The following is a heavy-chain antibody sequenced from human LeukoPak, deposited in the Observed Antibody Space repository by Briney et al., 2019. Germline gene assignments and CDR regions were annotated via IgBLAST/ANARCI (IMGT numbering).Heavy chain of an antibody. J-gene: IGHJ6*03. V-gene: IGHV4-34*01. Sequence: SETLSLTCAVYGGSFSGYYWSWIRQPPGKGLEWIGEINHSGSTNYNPSLKSRVTISVDTSKNQFSLKLSSVTAADTAVYYCARVGLGSSWYFLDYYYMDVWGKGTTVTVSS. CDR3: ARVGLGSSWYFLDYYYMDV. CDR2: INHSGST. D-gene: IGHD6-13*01. CDR1: GGSFSGYY.